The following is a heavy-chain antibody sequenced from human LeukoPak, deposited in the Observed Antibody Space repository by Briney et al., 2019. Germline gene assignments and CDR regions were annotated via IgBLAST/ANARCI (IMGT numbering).Heavy chain of an antibody. CDR3: ATDTFGSNDC. J-gene: IGHJ4*02. Sequence: GGSLRLSCAASGFTFSRYWMHWVRQAPGKGLVWVSNIKTDGSTTNYADSVKGRFTISRDNAKNTLYLQMNGLRAEDTAVYYCATDTFGSNDCWGQGTLVTVSS. CDR1: GFTFSRYW. V-gene: IGHV3-74*01. CDR2: IKTDGSTT. D-gene: IGHD3-16*01.